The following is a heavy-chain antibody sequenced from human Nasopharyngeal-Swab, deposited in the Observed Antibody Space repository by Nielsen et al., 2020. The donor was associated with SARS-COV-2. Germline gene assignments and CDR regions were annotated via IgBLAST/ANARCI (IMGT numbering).Heavy chain of an antibody. J-gene: IGHJ5*02. CDR2: ISHDETNK. V-gene: IGHV3-30-3*01. D-gene: IGHD2-21*02. CDR3: VRDSRKYCRNIDCYMGNGFDP. Sequence: GESLKISCAASGFTLSSYAMHWVRQAPGKGLEWVAVISHDETNKDYADSVKGRFSVSRDNSKNTVYLQMSSLRSEDTVIYYCVRDSRKYCRNIDCYMGNGFDPWGQGTLVTVSS. CDR1: GFTLSSYA.